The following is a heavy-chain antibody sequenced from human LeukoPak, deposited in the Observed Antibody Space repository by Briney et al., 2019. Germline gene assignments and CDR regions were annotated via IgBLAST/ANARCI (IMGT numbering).Heavy chain of an antibody. CDR3: ARVVISSSSTHGAFDI. Sequence: GASVKVSCKASGYTFTSYGISWVRRAPGQGLEWMGWISAYNGNTNYAQKLQGRVTMTTDTSTSTAYMELRSLRSDDTAVYYCARVVISSSSTHGAFDIWGQGTMVTVSS. CDR1: GYTFTSYG. V-gene: IGHV1-18*01. J-gene: IGHJ3*02. D-gene: IGHD6-13*01. CDR2: ISAYNGNT.